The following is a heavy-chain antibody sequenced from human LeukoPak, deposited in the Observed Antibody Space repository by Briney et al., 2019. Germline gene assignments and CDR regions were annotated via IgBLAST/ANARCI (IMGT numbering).Heavy chain of an antibody. V-gene: IGHV3-9*01. CDR2: ISWNSGSI. D-gene: IGHD4-11*01. CDR1: GFTFDDYA. CDR3: SARYRGYYYYGMDV. J-gene: IGHJ6*02. Sequence: GGSLRLSCAASGFTFDDYAMHWVRQAPGKGLEWVSGISWNSGSIGYADSVKGRFTISRDNAKNSLYLQMNSLRAEDTALYYCSARYRGYYYYGMDVWGQGTTVTVSS.